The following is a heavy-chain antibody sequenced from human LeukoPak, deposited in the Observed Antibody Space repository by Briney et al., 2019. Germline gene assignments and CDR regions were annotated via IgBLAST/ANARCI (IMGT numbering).Heavy chain of an antibody. Sequence: SSVNVSCKASVGTFSSYAISWLRQPPGQGREGMGRIIPILGIANYAQKFQGRITITADKSTSTAYMELSSLRSEDTAVYYCARGGIVVVAAVSFDYWGQGTLVTVSS. CDR2: IIPILGIA. V-gene: IGHV1-69*04. D-gene: IGHD2-15*01. J-gene: IGHJ4*02. CDR3: ARGGIVVVAAVSFDY. CDR1: VGTFSSYA.